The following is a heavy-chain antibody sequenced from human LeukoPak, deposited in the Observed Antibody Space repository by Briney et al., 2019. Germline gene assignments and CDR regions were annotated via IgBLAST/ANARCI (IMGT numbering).Heavy chain of an antibody. J-gene: IGHJ4*02. Sequence: PRGSLRLSCAASGFTVSGNYMAWVRQAPGKGLEWVSVIYRDGRTYYADSVKGRFTISRDNSQNTLYLQMNSLRADDTAVYYCARDRSANLDYDAPIYWGQGTLVTVSS. D-gene: IGHD3-3*01. CDR2: IYRDGRT. V-gene: IGHV3-53*01. CDR1: GFTVSGNY. CDR3: ARDRSANLDYDAPIY.